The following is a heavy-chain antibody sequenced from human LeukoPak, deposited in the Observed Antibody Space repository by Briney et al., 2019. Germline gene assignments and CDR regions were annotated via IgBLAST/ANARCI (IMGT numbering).Heavy chain of an antibody. Sequence: GGSLRLSWAASGFTFSSYAMSWVRQAPGKGLEWVSAISGSGGSTYYADSVKGRFTISRDNSKNTLYLQMNSLSAEDTAVYYCAKSAPNSYYYYYMDVWGKGTTVTVSS. CDR1: GFTFSSYA. CDR3: AKSAPNSYYYYYMDV. CDR2: ISGSGGST. J-gene: IGHJ6*03. V-gene: IGHV3-23*01. D-gene: IGHD2/OR15-2a*01.